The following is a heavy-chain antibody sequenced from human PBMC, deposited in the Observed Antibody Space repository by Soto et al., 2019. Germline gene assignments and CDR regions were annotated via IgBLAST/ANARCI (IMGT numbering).Heavy chain of an antibody. CDR2: INPSGGST. J-gene: IGHJ6*02. V-gene: IGHV1-46*01. CDR1: GYTFTSYY. CDR3: ARDQTVNSSGYQDYYYYGMDV. D-gene: IGHD3-22*01. Sequence: QVQLVQSGAEVKKPGASVKVSCKASGYTFTSYYMHWVRQAPGQGLEWMGIINPSGGSTSYAQKFQGSVTMTRDTSTSTVYMELSSLRSEDTAVYYCARDQTVNSSGYQDYYYYGMDVWGQGTTVTVSS.